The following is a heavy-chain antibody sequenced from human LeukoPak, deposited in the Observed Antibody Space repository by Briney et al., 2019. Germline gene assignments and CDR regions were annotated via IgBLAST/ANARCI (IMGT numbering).Heavy chain of an antibody. CDR2: ITGSSSYI. CDR1: GFTFSSYS. J-gene: IGHJ4*02. V-gene: IGHV3-21*01. CDR3: ARDLGLPYGSGSYYNDY. Sequence: GGSLRLSCAASGFTFSSYSMNWVRQAPGKGLEWVSSITGSSSYIYYSDSLKGRFTISRDNAKNSLYLQMNSLRAEDTAVYYCARDLGLPYGSGSYYNDYWGQGTLVTVSS. D-gene: IGHD3-10*01.